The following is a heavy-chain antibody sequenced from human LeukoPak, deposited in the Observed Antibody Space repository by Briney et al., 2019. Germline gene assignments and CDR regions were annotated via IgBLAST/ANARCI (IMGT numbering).Heavy chain of an antibody. Sequence: GGSLRLSCAASGFTFSSYAMSWVRQAPGKGLECLSQIRYDGNDPYYADSVKGRFTISRDNAKNTLYLQMNSLRAEDTAVYFCVRGTSGWSGLDYWGQGTLVTVPS. CDR3: VRGTSGWSGLDY. J-gene: IGHJ4*02. CDR1: GFTFSSYA. V-gene: IGHV3-23*01. CDR2: IRYDGNDP. D-gene: IGHD6-19*01.